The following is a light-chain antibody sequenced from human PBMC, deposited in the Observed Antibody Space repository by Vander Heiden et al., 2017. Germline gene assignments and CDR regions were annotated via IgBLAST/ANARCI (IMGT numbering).Light chain of an antibody. CDR2: QDS. Sequence: QPPSVSVSPGQTASITCSGDKLGDKYACWYQQKPGQSPVLVIYQDSKRPSGITERFSGSNSGNTATLTISGTQAMDEAYYYCQAWDSSTVGFGGGTKLTVL. CDR1: KLGDKY. CDR3: QAWDSSTVG. V-gene: IGLV3-1*01. J-gene: IGLJ2*01.